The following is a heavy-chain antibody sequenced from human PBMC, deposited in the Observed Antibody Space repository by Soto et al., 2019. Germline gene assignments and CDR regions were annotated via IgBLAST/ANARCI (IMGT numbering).Heavy chain of an antibody. J-gene: IGHJ6*02. D-gene: IGHD3-10*01. CDR3: AKDGDTMGLGPYYYGMDV. CDR2: ISYDGSNK. Sequence: QVQLVESGGGVVQPGRSLRLSCAASGFTFSSYGMHWVRQAPGKGLEWVAVISYDGSNKYYADSVKGRFTISRDNSKNTLNLQMNSLRAEDTAVYYCAKDGDTMGLGPYYYGMDVWGQGTTVTVAS. V-gene: IGHV3-30*18. CDR1: GFTFSSYG.